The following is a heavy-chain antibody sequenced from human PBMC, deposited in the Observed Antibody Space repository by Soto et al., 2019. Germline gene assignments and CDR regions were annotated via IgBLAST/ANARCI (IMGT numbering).Heavy chain of an antibody. CDR2: ISSSSSSK. CDR3: ASLHYDFRSGYYSYFDY. CDR1: GLTFSTYG. D-gene: IGHD3-3*01. V-gene: IGHV3-48*02. Sequence: GGSLRLSCAASGLTFSTYGMNWVRQAPGKGLEWVSYISSSSSSKSYADSVKGRFTISRDNAKNSLYLQMNSLRDEDTAVYYCASLHYDFRSGYYSYFDYWGQGTLVTVSS. J-gene: IGHJ4*02.